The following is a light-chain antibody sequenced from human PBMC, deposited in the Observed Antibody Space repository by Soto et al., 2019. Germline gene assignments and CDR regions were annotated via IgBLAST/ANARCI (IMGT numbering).Light chain of an antibody. CDR1: QDISSY. CDR2: AAS. J-gene: IGKJ4*01. CDR3: QQLKKYPLS. Sequence: IQLTQSPSSLSASIGDRVTITCRASQDISSYLAWYRQKAGKAPELLIEAASTLQSGVPSRFSGSGSGTDFALTISSLQHEDFATYYCQQLKKYPLSFGGGTKVEIK. V-gene: IGKV1-9*01.